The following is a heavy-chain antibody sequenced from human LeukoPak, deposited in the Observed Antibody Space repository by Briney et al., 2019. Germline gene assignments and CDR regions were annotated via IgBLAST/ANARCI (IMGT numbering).Heavy chain of an antibody. CDR1: GFTFSSYS. CDR3: AKLTYGSGTYGAFDY. V-gene: IGHV3-23*01. J-gene: IGHJ4*02. Sequence: GGSLRLSCAASGFTFSSYSMNWVRQAPGKGLEWVSGIRGSGDITFYADSVKGRFTISRDNSKNTLYLQMNSLRAEDTAVYYCAKLTYGSGTYGAFDYWGQGTLVTVST. D-gene: IGHD3-10*01. CDR2: IRGSGDIT.